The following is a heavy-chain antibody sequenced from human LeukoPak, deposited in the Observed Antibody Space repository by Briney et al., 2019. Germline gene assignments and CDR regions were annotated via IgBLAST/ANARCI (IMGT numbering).Heavy chain of an antibody. Sequence: ASVKVSCKASGYTFTGYYMHWVRQAPGQGLEWMGWINPNSGGTNYAQKFQGRVTMTRDTSISTAYMELSRLRSDDTAVYYCARGLPIVGATIPFDYWGQGTLVTVSS. V-gene: IGHV1-2*02. CDR2: INPNSGGT. D-gene: IGHD1-26*01. CDR1: GYTFTGYY. J-gene: IGHJ4*02. CDR3: ARGLPIVGATIPFDY.